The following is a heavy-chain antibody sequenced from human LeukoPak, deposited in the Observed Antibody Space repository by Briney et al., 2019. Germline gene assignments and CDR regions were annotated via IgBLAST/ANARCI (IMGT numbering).Heavy chain of an antibody. V-gene: IGHV3-48*03. J-gene: IGHJ4*02. Sequence: PGGSLRLSCAASGFTFSSYEMNWVRQAPGKGLEWVSYISSSGSTIYYADSVKGRFTISRDNAKNSLYLQMNSLRAEDTALYYCARVSPTSQNFDYWGQGTLVTVSS. CDR3: ARVSPTSQNFDY. CDR2: ISSSGSTI. CDR1: GFTFSSYE.